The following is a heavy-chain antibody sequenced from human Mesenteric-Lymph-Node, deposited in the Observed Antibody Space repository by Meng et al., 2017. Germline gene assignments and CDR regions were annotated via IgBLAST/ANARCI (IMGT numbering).Heavy chain of an antibody. CDR1: GYTLTELS. V-gene: IGHV1-24*01. D-gene: IGHD1-1*01. J-gene: IGHJ6*02. CDR2: FDPEDGET. CDR3: ATGTVPVSPTYYYYYYGMDV. Sequence: ASVKVSCKASGYTLTELSMHWVRQAPGKGLEWMGGFDPEDGETIYAQKFQGRVTMTADTSTDTAYMELSSLRSEDTAVYYCATGTVPVSPTYYYYYYGMDVWGQGTTVTVSS.